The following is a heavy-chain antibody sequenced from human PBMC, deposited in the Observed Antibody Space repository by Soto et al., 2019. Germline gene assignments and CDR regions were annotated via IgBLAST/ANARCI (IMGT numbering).Heavy chain of an antibody. CDR3: ARDGGVAVAVDAFDI. D-gene: IGHD6-19*01. J-gene: IGHJ3*02. Sequence: EEQLVESGGGVVRPGGSLTLSCAASGFRFDDFGMSWVRQAPGKGLEWVSGITWNGVTTGYVKSVKGRFTISRDNAKNSLYLQMGSLRAEDTAIYYCARDGGVAVAVDAFDIWCQGTMVSVSS. CDR1: GFRFDDFG. V-gene: IGHV3-20*04. CDR2: ITWNGVTT.